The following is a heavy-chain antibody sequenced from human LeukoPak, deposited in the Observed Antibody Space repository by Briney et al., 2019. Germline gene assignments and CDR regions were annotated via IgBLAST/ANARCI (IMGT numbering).Heavy chain of an antibody. J-gene: IGHJ4*02. CDR1: GGSISDYH. V-gene: IGHV4-59*12. Sequence: PSETLSLTCTVSGGSISDYHWSWIRQPPGKGLEWIGYIYYRGNTNYNPSLKSRVTISVDTSKNQFSLKLRSVTAADTAVYYCARERTEDYFDYWGQGILVTVSS. CDR2: IYYRGNT. CDR3: ARERTEDYFDY.